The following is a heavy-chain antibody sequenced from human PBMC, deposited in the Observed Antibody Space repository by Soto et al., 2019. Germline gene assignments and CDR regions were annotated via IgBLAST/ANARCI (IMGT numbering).Heavy chain of an antibody. CDR2: ISGSGGST. J-gene: IGHJ3*02. CDR1: GFTFSSSA. CDR3: AKASGDYYDSSGYYFDAFDI. D-gene: IGHD3-22*01. V-gene: IGHV3-23*01. Sequence: HPGGSLRLSCAASGFTFSSSAMSWVRQAPGKGLEWVSAISGSGGSTYYADSVKGRFTISRDNSKNTLYLQMNSLRAEDTAVYYCAKASGDYYDSSGYYFDAFDIWGQGTMVTVSS.